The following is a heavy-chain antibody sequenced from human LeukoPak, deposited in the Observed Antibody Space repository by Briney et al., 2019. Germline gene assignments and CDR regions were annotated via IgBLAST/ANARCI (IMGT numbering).Heavy chain of an antibody. V-gene: IGHV1-2*02. CDR2: MNPKSGGT. CDR1: GYSFTGYY. CDR3: ARETGANYDPGAFDV. D-gene: IGHD3-3*01. Sequence: ASVKVSCKASGYSFTGYYIHWVRQAPGQGLEWMGWMNPKSGGTDSAEKFEGSVTMTRDTSLRTVYLELRRLRSDDTAVYYCARETGANYDPGAFDVWGQGTMVTVSS. J-gene: IGHJ3*01.